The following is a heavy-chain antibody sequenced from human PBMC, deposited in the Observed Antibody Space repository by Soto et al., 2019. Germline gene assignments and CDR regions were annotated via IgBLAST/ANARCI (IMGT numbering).Heavy chain of an antibody. V-gene: IGHV4-30-4*01. CDR2: IYYSGST. D-gene: IGHD3-22*01. J-gene: IGHJ4*02. Sequence: FLTCTVSGGSISSGDYYWSWIRQPPGKGLEWIGYIYYSGSTYYNPSLKSRVTISVDTSKNQFSLRLSSVTAADTAVYYCARAVRYDSSGYDYWGQGTLVTVSS. CDR1: GGSISSGDYY. CDR3: ARAVRYDSSGYDY.